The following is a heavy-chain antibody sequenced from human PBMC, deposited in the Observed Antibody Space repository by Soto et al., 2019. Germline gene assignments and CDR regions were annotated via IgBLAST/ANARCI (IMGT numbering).Heavy chain of an antibody. V-gene: IGHV1-8*01. Sequence: QAQLLQSGTEVKKPGASVKVSCQASGYTFTNYDIFWMRQATGEGLEWMGWMNPYSNNAGYAEKFQGRVTMTRDTSTSTAYMELSGLTSEDTAVYYCARGASYYYDKHGDYHNWYFDLWGRGTLLRVSS. CDR1: GYTFTNYD. D-gene: IGHD3-22*01. CDR3: ARGASYYYDKHGDYHNWYFDL. CDR2: MNPYSNNA. J-gene: IGHJ2*01.